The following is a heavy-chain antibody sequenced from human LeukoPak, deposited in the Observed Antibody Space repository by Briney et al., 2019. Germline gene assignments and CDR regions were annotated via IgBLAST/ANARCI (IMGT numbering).Heavy chain of an antibody. Sequence: SETLSLTCTVSGGSISSSSYYWGWIRQPPGKGLEWIGYVYYTGSTSYNPSLQSRVTMSLDTSKNQFSLELNSVTPADTAVYYCARGGNYWHQWWFDPWGRGTLVSVSS. CDR3: ARGGNYWHQWWFDP. V-gene: IGHV4-61*05. D-gene: IGHD1-26*01. CDR1: GGSISSSSYY. CDR2: VYYTGST. J-gene: IGHJ5*02.